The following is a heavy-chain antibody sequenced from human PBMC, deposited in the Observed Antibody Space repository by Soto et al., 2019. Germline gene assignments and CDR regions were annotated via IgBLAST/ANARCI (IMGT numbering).Heavy chain of an antibody. Sequence: PSETLSLTCTVSSGFISSSIYYWGWIRQPPGKGLEWIGSIYYSGSTYYHPSLKSRVTISVDTSKNQFSLKLSSVTAADTAVYYCARRLRYFDWLFSPTDYWGQGTLVTVSS. V-gene: IGHV4-39*01. D-gene: IGHD3-9*01. CDR1: SGFISSSIYY. CDR2: IYYSGST. CDR3: ARRLRYFDWLFSPTDY. J-gene: IGHJ4*02.